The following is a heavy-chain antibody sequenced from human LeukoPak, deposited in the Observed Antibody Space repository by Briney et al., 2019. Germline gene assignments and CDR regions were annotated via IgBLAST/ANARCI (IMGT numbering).Heavy chain of an antibody. CDR3: ARDMGDMVRGVIFDY. Sequence: ASVKVSCKASGGTFSSYAISWVRQAPGQGLEWMGGIIPIFGTANYAQKFQGRVTITTDESTSTAYMELSSLRSEDTAVYYCARDMGDMVRGVIFDYWGQGTLVTVSS. CDR2: IIPIFGTA. D-gene: IGHD3-10*01. J-gene: IGHJ4*02. CDR1: GGTFSSYA. V-gene: IGHV1-69*05.